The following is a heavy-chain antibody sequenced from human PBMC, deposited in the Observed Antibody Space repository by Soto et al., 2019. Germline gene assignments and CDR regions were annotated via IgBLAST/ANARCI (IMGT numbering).Heavy chain of an antibody. CDR3: ASVISGSSLDY. D-gene: IGHD3-10*01. Sequence: EASVKVSCKASGGTFSSYTISWVRQAPGQWLEWMGRIIPILGIANYAQKFQGRVTITADKSTSTAYMELSSLSSEDTAVYYCASVISGSSLDYWGQGTLVTVSS. CDR1: GGTFSSYT. CDR2: IIPILGIA. J-gene: IGHJ4*02. V-gene: IGHV1-69*02.